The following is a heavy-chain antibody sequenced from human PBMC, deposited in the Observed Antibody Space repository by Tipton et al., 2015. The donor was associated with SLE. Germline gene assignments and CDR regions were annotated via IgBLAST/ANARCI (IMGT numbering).Heavy chain of an antibody. Sequence: TLSLTCTVSGGSISSGGYYWSWLRQHPGKGLEWIGYIYYSGSTYYNPSLKSRLTISIDTSRNQFSLKVTSVTAADTAVYFCARGCLQSSYGLDVWGQGTAVTVSS. V-gene: IGHV4-31*03. D-gene: IGHD4/OR15-4a*01. CDR2: IYYSGST. CDR3: ARGCLQSSYGLDV. J-gene: IGHJ6*02. CDR1: GGSISSGGYY.